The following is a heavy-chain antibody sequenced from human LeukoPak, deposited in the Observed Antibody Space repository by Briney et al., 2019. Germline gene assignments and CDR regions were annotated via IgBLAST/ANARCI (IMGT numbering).Heavy chain of an antibody. CDR3: AKDPGYCSGGSCHSGYFDY. CDR1: GFTFSSYA. V-gene: IGHV3-23*01. CDR2: ISGSGGST. D-gene: IGHD2-15*01. Sequence: GGSLRLSCAASGFTFSSYAMSWVRQAPGKGLEWVSAISGSGGSTYYADSVKGRFTISRDNSKNALYLQMNSLRAEDTAVYYCAKDPGYCSGGSCHSGYFDYWGQGTLVTVSS. J-gene: IGHJ4*02.